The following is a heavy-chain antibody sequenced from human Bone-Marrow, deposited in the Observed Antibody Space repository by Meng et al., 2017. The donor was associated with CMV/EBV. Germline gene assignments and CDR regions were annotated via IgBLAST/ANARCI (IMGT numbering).Heavy chain of an antibody. CDR3: ARENKWELLPLDY. Sequence: GESLKISCAASGFTFSSYGMYWVRQAPGKGLEWVAFLRYDGSTKYYADPVKGRFTISRDNFNTLYLQMNSLRTEDTAVYYCARENKWELLPLDYWGQGTLVTVSS. D-gene: IGHD1-26*01. V-gene: IGHV3-30*02. J-gene: IGHJ4*02. CDR1: GFTFSSYG. CDR2: LRYDGSTK.